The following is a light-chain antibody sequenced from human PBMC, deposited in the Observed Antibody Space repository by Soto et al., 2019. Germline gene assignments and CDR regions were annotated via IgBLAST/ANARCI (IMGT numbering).Light chain of an antibody. CDR1: SPNIGAGHD. V-gene: IGLV1-40*01. CDR3: QSYDGCLNTFYV. Sequence: QSVLTQPPSVSGAPGQTVTISCTGSSPNIGAGHDVHWYQQLPGTAPKLLVYDNDNRPSGVPDRFSGSKSGTSASLAITGLQAEDEFVYYCQSYDGCLNTFYVFGTGNMVTVL. J-gene: IGLJ1*01. CDR2: DND.